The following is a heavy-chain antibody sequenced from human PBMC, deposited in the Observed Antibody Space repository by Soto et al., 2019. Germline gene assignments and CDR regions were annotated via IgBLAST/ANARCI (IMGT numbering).Heavy chain of an antibody. V-gene: IGHV3-66*04. J-gene: IGHJ4*02. CDR3: ARHYRGYCSGGSCTPGVSY. D-gene: IGHD2-15*01. CDR1: GFTVSSNY. CDR2: IYSGGST. Sequence: GGSLRLSCAASGFTVSSNYMSWVRQAPGKGLEWVSVIYSGGSTYYADSVKGRFTISRDNSKNTLYLQMNSLRAEDTAVYYCARHYRGYCSGGSCTPGVSYWGQGTLVTVSS.